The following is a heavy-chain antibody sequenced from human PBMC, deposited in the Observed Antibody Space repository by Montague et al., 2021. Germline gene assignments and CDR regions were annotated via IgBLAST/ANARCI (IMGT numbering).Heavy chain of an antibody. CDR2: TFNTGSS. J-gene: IGHJ5*02. Sequence: SETLSLTCTVSGGSISSNSYWWAWIRQPPGKGLEYVGTTFNTGSSYYNPSLKSRVTVSIDTSKNQFSLKLISVTAADTAVYFCARSLYCKGGSCYSGFDPWGQGTLVTVSS. V-gene: IGHV4-39*01. D-gene: IGHD2-15*01. CDR3: ARSLYCKGGSCYSGFDP. CDR1: GGSISSNSYW.